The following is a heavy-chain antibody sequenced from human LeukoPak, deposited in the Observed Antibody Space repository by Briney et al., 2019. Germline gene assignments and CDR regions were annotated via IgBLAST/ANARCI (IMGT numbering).Heavy chain of an antibody. Sequence: GASVKVSCKASGYTFTNSAIHWVRQAPGQRLEWMGWINPGNGNTKYSPKFQYRVTITRDTSASTAYMELISLTSEDTAVYYCAARPGIEVAGFDFWGQGTLVTASS. V-gene: IGHV1-3*01. J-gene: IGHJ4*02. CDR1: GYTFTNSA. D-gene: IGHD6-19*01. CDR3: AARPGIEVAGFDF. CDR2: INPGNGNT.